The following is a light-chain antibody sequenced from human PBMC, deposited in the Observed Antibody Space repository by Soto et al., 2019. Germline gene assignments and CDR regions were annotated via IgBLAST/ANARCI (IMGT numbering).Light chain of an antibody. V-gene: IGLV2-18*02. CDR2: EVS. CDR1: SRDVGSYNR. CDR3: SSFTSSSTYV. J-gene: IGLJ1*01. Sequence: QSSLTQPPSVSGSPGHAVAISCTGTSRDVGSYNRVAWYQQSPGTAPKLMIYEVSNRPSGVPDRFSGSKSGNTASLTISGLQAEDEADYYCSSFTSSSTYVFGTGTKVTVL.